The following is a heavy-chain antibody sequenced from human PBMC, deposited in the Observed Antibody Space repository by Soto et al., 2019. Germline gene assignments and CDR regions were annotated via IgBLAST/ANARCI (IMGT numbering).Heavy chain of an antibody. V-gene: IGHV1-69*01. Sequence: QVQLVQSGAEVKKPGSSVKVSRKASGGTFSSYAISWVRQAPGQGLEWMGGIIPIFGTANYAQKFQGRVTITADESTSTAYMELSSLRSEDTAVYYCAREWRGDYGDHGWFDPWGQGTLVTVSS. CDR1: GGTFSSYA. J-gene: IGHJ5*02. CDR2: IIPIFGTA. D-gene: IGHD4-17*01. CDR3: AREWRGDYGDHGWFDP.